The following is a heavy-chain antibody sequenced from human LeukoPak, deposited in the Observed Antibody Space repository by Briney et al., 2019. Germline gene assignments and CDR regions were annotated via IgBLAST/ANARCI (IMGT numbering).Heavy chain of an antibody. CDR3: ARGRSSWYKWAFDI. D-gene: IGHD6-13*01. CDR1: GFTFSSYA. J-gene: IGHJ3*02. CDR2: ISYDGSNK. Sequence: PGRSLRLSCAASGFTFSSYAMHWVRQAPGKGLEWVAVISYDGSNKYYADSVKGRFTISRDNSKNTLYLQMNSLRAEDTAVYYCARGRSSWYKWAFDIWGQGTMVTVSS. V-gene: IGHV3-30-3*01.